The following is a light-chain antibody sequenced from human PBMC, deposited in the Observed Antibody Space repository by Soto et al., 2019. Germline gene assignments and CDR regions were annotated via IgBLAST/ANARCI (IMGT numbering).Light chain of an antibody. V-gene: IGLV1-40*01. CDR2: GNS. CDR3: QSYDSSLSVLYV. Sequence: QSVLTQPPSVSGAPGQRVIISCTGSSSNIGAGYDVHWYQQLPGTAPKLLIYGNSNRPSGAPDRFSGSKSGTSASLAITGLQAEDEADYYCQSYDSSLSVLYVFGTGTKVTVL. CDR1: SSNIGAGYD. J-gene: IGLJ1*01.